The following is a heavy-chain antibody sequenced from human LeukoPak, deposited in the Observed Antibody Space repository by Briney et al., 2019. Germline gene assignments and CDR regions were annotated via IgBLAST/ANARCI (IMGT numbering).Heavy chain of an antibody. V-gene: IGHV3-48*03. CDR1: GFTFSSYE. CDR2: ISSSGSTI. CDR3: AREACSGGSCYSGYFDY. D-gene: IGHD2-15*01. J-gene: IGHJ4*02. Sequence: GGSLRLSCAASGFTFSSYEMNWVRQAPGKGLEWVSCISSSGSTIYYAGSVKGRFTISRDNAKNPLYPQMNSLRAEDTAVYYCAREACSGGSCYSGYFDYWGQGTLVTVSS.